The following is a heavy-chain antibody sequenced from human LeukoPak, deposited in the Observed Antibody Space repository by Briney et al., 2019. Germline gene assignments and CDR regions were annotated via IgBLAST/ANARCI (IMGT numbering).Heavy chain of an antibody. CDR2: TNHSGST. CDR1: GGSFSGYY. D-gene: IGHD3-22*01. J-gene: IGHJ3*02. Sequence: PSETLSLTCAVYGGSFSGYYWSWIRQPPGKGLEWIGETNHSGSTNYNPSLKSRVTISVDTSKNQFSLKLSSVTAADTAVYYCARDPLISSGYYSITKPFVFDIWGQGTMVTVSS. CDR3: ARDPLISSGYYSITKPFVFDI. V-gene: IGHV4-34*01.